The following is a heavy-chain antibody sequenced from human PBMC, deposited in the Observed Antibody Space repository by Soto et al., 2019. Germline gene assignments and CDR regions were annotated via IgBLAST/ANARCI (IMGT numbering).Heavy chain of an antibody. Sequence: QVQLVQSGAEVKKPGSSVKVSCKASGGTFSSYAISWVRQAPGQGLEWMGGIIPIFGTANYAQKFQGRVTSTADESTSTADMELSSLRSEDTAVYYCASYSSGSTSYYYGMDVWGQGTTVTVSS. V-gene: IGHV1-69*12. CDR2: IIPIFGTA. CDR3: ASYSSGSTSYYYGMDV. D-gene: IGHD3-22*01. J-gene: IGHJ6*02. CDR1: GGTFSSYA.